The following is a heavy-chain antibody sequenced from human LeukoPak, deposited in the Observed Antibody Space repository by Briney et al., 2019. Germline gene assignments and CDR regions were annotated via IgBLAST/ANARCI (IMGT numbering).Heavy chain of an antibody. Sequence: PSETLSLTCSVSGGSINSNSHHWDRIPQAPGKGLEWIGNIYYSGTTSYNPSLKSRVTISVDTSKNQFSLRLSSVTAADTAVYYCARRGDILTDYAFDYWGQGALVTVSS. CDR1: GGSINSNSHH. CDR2: IYYSGTT. J-gene: IGHJ4*02. CDR3: ARRGDILTDYAFDY. D-gene: IGHD3-9*01. V-gene: IGHV4-39*01.